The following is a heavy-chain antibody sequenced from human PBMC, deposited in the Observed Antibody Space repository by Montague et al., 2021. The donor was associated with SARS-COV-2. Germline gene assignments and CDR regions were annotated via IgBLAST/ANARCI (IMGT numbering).Heavy chain of an antibody. J-gene: IGHJ5*02. CDR3: TRSVNVVRGLLFGA. CDR2: THYRSKWYN. D-gene: IGHD3-10*01. Sequence: CAISGDSVSSNSAAWNWIRQSPSRGLEWLGRTHYRSKWYNDYAVSVKSRITINPDTSKNQFSLQVNSVTPEDTAVYYCTRSVNVVRGLLFGAWGQGTLVTVSS. CDR1: GDSVSSNSAA. V-gene: IGHV6-1*01.